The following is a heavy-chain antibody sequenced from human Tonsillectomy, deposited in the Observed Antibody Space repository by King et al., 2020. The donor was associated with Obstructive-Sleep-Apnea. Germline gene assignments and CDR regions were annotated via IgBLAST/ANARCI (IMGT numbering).Heavy chain of an antibody. CDR1: GGSISSGSYY. D-gene: IGHD1-26*01. CDR3: AREGGKTGARWFDP. J-gene: IGHJ5*02. CDR2: VSHSGTT. Sequence: QLQESGPGLVKPSETQSLTCTVSGGSISSGSYYWGWIRQPPGKGLEWIGSVSHSGTTFYIPSIESRVTISVDTSKNQFSLKLTSVTAADTAFYFCAREGGKTGARWFDPWGQGTLVTVSS. V-gene: IGHV4-39*07.